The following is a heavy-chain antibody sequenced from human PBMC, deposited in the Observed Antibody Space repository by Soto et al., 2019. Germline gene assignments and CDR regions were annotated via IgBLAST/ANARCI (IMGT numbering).Heavy chain of an antibody. D-gene: IGHD4-4*01. Sequence: LSLTCTVSGGSISSGGYYWSWIRQHPGKGLEWIGYIYYSGSTYYNPSLKSRVTISVDTSKNQFSLKLSSVTAADTAVYYCARGITVTTRKYYFDYWDQGTLVTVSS. CDR3: ARGITVTTRKYYFDY. CDR1: GGSISSGGYY. J-gene: IGHJ4*02. V-gene: IGHV4-31*03. CDR2: IYYSGST.